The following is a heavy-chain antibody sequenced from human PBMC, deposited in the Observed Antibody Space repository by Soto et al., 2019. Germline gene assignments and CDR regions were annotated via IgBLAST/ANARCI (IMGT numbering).Heavy chain of an antibody. Sequence: QVQLQQWGAGLLKPSETLSLTCAVYGGSFSGYYWSWIRQPPGKGLEWIGEINHSGSTNYNPSLQSRVTISVATSKNQFSLKLSSVTAADTAVYYCARGAGHGAFDIWGQGTMVTVSS. V-gene: IGHV4-34*01. J-gene: IGHJ3*02. CDR2: INHSGST. CDR3: ARGAGHGAFDI. CDR1: GGSFSGYY.